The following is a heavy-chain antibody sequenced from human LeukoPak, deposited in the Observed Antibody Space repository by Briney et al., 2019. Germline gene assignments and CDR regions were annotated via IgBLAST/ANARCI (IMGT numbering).Heavy chain of an antibody. CDR2: IIPILNIA. CDR1: GGTLSSYA. V-gene: IGHV1-69*04. D-gene: IGHD4-11*01. CDR3: ARGVGSNYGVDY. J-gene: IGHJ4*02. Sequence: SVKVSCKASGGTLSSYAISWVRQAPGQGLEWMGRIIPILNIATYAQKFQGRVTITADQSTSTSYMELSSLRSEDTAVYYCARGVGSNYGVDYWGQGTLVTVSS.